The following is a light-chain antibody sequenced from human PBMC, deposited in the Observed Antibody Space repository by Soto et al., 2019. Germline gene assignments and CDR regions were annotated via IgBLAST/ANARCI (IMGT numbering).Light chain of an antibody. J-gene: IGLJ7*01. CDR3: SSYTGSGTF. CDR1: SSDVGGYDQ. Sequence: QSVLTQPASVSGSPGQSIAISCTGTSSDVGGYDQVSWYQQHPGKAPKLMIYAVTTRPSGVSNRFSGSKSGNTASLTISGLQAEDEADYYCSSYTGSGTFFGGGTQLTVL. V-gene: IGLV2-14*01. CDR2: AVT.